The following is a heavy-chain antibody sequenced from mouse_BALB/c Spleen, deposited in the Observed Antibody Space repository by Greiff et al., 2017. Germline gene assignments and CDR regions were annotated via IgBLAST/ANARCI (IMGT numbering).Heavy chain of an antibody. Sequence: QVQLNESGPGLVAPSQSLSITCTVSGFSLTSYGVHWVRQPPGKGLEWLGVIWAGGSTNYNSALMSRLSISKDNSKSQVFLKMNSLQTDDTAMYYCARGEGYYGSFAYWGQGTLVTVSA. CDR1: GFSLTSYG. CDR2: IWAGGST. CDR3: ARGEGYYGSFAY. J-gene: IGHJ3*01. D-gene: IGHD1-1*01. V-gene: IGHV2-9*02.